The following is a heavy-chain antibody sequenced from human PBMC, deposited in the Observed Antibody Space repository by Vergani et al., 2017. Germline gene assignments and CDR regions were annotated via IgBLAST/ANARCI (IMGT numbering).Heavy chain of an antibody. D-gene: IGHD6-13*01. V-gene: IGHV3-21*01. CDR2: ISSSSSYI. Sequence: VQLVESGGGLVKPGGSLRLSCAASGFTFSSYSMNWVRQAPGKGLEWVSSISSSSSYIYYADSVKGRFTISRDNAKTSLYLQMNSLRAEDTAVYYCATTATIAAAGSTYAPSEDWGQGTLVTVSS. J-gene: IGHJ4*02. CDR3: ATTATIAAAGSTYAPSED. CDR1: GFTFSSYS.